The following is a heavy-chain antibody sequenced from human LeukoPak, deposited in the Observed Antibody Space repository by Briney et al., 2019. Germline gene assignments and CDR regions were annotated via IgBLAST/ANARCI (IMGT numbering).Heavy chain of an antibody. CDR1: GFTFSSYA. CDR2: ISGSGNRT. J-gene: IGHJ6*02. D-gene: IGHD2-15*01. V-gene: IGHV3-23*01. CDR3: AKNLYCGGGSCYPSALGMDV. Sequence: GGSLRLSCAASGFTFSSYARSWVRQAPGKGLEWVSSISGSGNRTYYADSVKGRFTISRGNSKNTLFLQMNSLRAEDTAVYYCAKNLYCGGGSCYPSALGMDVWGQGTTVTVSS.